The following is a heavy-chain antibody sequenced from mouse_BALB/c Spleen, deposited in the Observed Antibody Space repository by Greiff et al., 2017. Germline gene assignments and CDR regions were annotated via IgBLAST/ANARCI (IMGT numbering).Heavy chain of an antibody. V-gene: IGHV1-87*01. CDR2: IYPGDGDT. CDR1: GYTFTSYW. D-gene: IGHD2-1*01. J-gene: IGHJ3*01. CDR3: ARDGNYPT. Sequence: QVQLQQSGAELSRPGASVKLSCKASGYTFTSYWMQWVKQRPGQGLEWIGAIYPGDGDTRYTQKFKGKATLTADKSSSTAYMQLSSLASEDSAVYYCARDGNYPTWGQGTLVTVSA.